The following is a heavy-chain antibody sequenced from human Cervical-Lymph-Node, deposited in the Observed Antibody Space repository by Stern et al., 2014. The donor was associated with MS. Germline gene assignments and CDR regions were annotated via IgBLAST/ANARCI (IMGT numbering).Heavy chain of an antibody. D-gene: IGHD1-7*01. CDR1: GDSISGSSDY. Sequence: QVQLQESGPGLVKPSQTLSLSCAVSGDSISGSSDYWSWIRQPAGRGLEWIGRIYPSGSNSYNPPPRGRVTLSVDTPQNPFSLTLSSVTAADTAVYYCVRDVRSMYDWDYFWFDPWGQGTLVTVSS. CDR2: IYPSGSN. J-gene: IGHJ5*02. CDR3: VRDVRSMYDWDYFWFDP. V-gene: IGHV4-61*02.